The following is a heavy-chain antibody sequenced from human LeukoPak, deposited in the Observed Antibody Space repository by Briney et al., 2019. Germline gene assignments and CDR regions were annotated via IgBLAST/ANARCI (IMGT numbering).Heavy chain of an antibody. V-gene: IGHV4-61*01. Sequence: SETLSLTCTVSGGSVSSGSYYWRWIRQPPGKGLEWIGYIYYSGSTNYKPSLKSRVTISVDTSKNQFSLKLSSVTAADTAVYYCARVEGPIAAPYYYYGMDVWGQGTTVTVSS. CDR3: ARVEGPIAAPYYYYGMDV. D-gene: IGHD6-6*01. J-gene: IGHJ6*02. CDR1: GGSVSSGSYY. CDR2: IYYSGST.